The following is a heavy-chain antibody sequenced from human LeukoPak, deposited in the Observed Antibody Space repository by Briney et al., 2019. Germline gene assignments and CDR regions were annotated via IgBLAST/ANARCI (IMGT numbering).Heavy chain of an antibody. CDR1: GFTLSSDW. J-gene: IGHJ5*02. D-gene: IGHD4-17*01. V-gene: IGHV3-7*01. CDR2: IKKDGIEK. Sequence: GGSLRLSCVVSGFTLSSDWMSWVRQAPGKGLEWVANIKKDGIEKYYVESVKGRFTISRDNSKNTLYMQLNSLRPEDTAVYYCARYHDYGDYKRWFDPWGQGTLVTVSS. CDR3: ARYHDYGDYKRWFDP.